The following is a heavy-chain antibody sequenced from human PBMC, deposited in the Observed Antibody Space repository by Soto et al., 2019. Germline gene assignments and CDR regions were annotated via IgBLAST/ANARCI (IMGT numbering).Heavy chain of an antibody. CDR2: IYYSGST. CDR3: ASGAGIFGVVILYYYMDV. J-gene: IGHJ6*03. D-gene: IGHD3-3*01. CDR1: GDSISSSSYY. Sequence: SETLSLTCTVSGDSISSSSYYWGWIRQPPGKGLEWIGSIYYSGSTYYNPSLKSRVTISVDTSKNQFSLKLSSVTAADTAVYYCASGAGIFGVVILYYYMDVWGKGTTVTVSS. V-gene: IGHV4-39*01.